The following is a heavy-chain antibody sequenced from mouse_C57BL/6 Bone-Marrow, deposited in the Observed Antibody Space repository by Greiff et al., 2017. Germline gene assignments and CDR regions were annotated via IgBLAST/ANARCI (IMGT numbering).Heavy chain of an antibody. CDR3: ARWGVVATLYYFDY. CDR1: GYTFTSYG. D-gene: IGHD1-1*01. CDR2: IYPRSGNT. J-gene: IGHJ2*01. V-gene: IGHV1-81*01. Sequence: VQLQQSGAELARPGASVKLSCKASGYTFTSYGISWVKQRTGQGLEWIGEIYPRSGNTYYNEKFKGKATLTADKSSSTAYMEFRSLTSEDSAVYFCARWGVVATLYYFDYWGQGTTLTVSS.